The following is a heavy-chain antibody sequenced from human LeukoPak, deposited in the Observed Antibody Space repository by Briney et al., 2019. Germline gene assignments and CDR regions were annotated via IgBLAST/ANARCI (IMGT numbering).Heavy chain of an antibody. CDR1: GGSISSSSYY. CDR2: IYYSGST. V-gene: IGHV4-39*07. D-gene: IGHD2-2*01. Sequence: SETLSLTCTASGGSISSSSYYWGWIRQPPGKGLEWIGRIYYSGSTYYNPSLKSLVTISVDTSKNQFSLKLSSVTAADTAVYYCARDRRDIVVVPAANGGYYYYYMDVWGKGTTVTVSS. CDR3: ARDRRDIVVVPAANGGYYYYYMDV. J-gene: IGHJ6*03.